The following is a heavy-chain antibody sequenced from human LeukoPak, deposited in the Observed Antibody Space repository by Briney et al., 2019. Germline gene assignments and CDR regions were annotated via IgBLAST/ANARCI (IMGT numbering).Heavy chain of an antibody. Sequence: PSETLSLTCDVSGGSISNNYWWSWVRQPPGKGLEWVGVIYHSGGTNYNPSLKSRVTISLDKSKNQFSLKLTSVTAADTAVYYCTRNAYYCLDVWGKGTTVTVSS. V-gene: IGHV4-4*02. CDR3: TRNAYYCLDV. J-gene: IGHJ6*03. CDR2: IYHSGGT. CDR1: GGSISNNYW.